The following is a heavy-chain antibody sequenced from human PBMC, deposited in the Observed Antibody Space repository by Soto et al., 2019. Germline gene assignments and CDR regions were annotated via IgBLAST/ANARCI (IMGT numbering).Heavy chain of an antibody. CDR2: IYYSGST. Sequence: SETLSLTCTVSGGSVSSGSYYWSWIRQPPGKGLEWIGYIYYSGSTNYNPSLKSRVTISVDTSKNQFSMKLSSVTAADKAVYYCARGRPWYCSSTSCSPGANDWFDPWGQGTLFTV. J-gene: IGHJ5*02. D-gene: IGHD2-2*01. CDR3: ARGRPWYCSSTSCSPGANDWFDP. CDR1: GGSVSSGSYY. V-gene: IGHV4-61*01.